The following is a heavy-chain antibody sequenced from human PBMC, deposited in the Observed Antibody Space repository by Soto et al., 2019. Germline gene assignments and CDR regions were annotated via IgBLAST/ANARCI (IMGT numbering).Heavy chain of an antibody. J-gene: IGHJ6*02. Sequence: GESLKIACNGFGYSFYSYWIGRVRQIPGKGLEWMGFIYPEDSEVAYSPSFQGQVTISAYKSTSTAYLKWSSLKASDTAMYYCARHMGTGNPYYFSYGLDVWGQGTTVTVSS. CDR1: GYSFYSYW. CDR2: IYPEDSEV. CDR3: ARHMGTGNPYYFSYGLDV. D-gene: IGHD7-27*01. V-gene: IGHV5-51*01.